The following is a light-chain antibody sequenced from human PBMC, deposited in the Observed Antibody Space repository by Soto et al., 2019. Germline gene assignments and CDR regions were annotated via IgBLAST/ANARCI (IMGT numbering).Light chain of an antibody. Sequence: QSALTQPPSASGSPGQSVTISCTGTSSDFGDYNYVSWYQQHPGKAPKLMIYEVNKRPSGVPDRFSGSKSGNTASLTVSGLQAEDEADYYCSSYAGSNNYVFGTGTKLTVL. CDR2: EVN. CDR1: SSDFGDYNY. V-gene: IGLV2-8*01. J-gene: IGLJ1*01. CDR3: SSYAGSNNYV.